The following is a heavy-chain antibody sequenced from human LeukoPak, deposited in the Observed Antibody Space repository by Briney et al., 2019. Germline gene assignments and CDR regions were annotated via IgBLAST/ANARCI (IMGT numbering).Heavy chain of an antibody. CDR2: IYTSGST. Sequence: SETLSLTRTVSGGSTSIYYWSWIRQPAGKGLEWTGRIYTSGSTNYTPSLKSRVTMSGDTSKNQFSLKLSSVTAADTAVYYCASGPTRSGEPFDYWGQGTLVTVSS. D-gene: IGHD3-16*01. V-gene: IGHV4-4*07. CDR3: ASGPTRSGEPFDY. J-gene: IGHJ4*02. CDR1: GGSTSIYY.